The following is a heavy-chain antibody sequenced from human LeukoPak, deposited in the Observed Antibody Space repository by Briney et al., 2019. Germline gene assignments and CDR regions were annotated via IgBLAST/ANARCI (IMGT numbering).Heavy chain of an antibody. Sequence: PSETLCLTCTVSGGSISSSSYYWGWIRQPPGKGLEWIGSIYYSGSTYYNASLKSRVTISVDTSENQFSLKLNSVTAADTALYYCARAMVRGVIRPFDYWGQGTLVTVSS. J-gene: IGHJ4*02. D-gene: IGHD3-10*01. V-gene: IGHV4-39*07. CDR2: IYYSGST. CDR1: GGSISSSSYY. CDR3: ARAMVRGVIRPFDY.